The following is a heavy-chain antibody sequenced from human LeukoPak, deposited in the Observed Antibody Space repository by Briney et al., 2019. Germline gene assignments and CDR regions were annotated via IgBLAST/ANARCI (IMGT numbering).Heavy chain of an antibody. CDR3: TTANEAVGFLEWFEDY. V-gene: IGHV3-15*01. J-gene: IGHJ4*02. CDR1: GFTFSNAW. D-gene: IGHD3-3*02. CDR2: IKSKTDGGTT. Sequence: GGSLRLSCAASGFTFSNAWMSWVRQAPGKGLEWVGRIKSKTDGGTTDYAAPVKGRFTISRDDSKNTLYLQMNSLKTEDTAVYYCTTANEAVGFLEWFEDYWGQGTLVTVSS.